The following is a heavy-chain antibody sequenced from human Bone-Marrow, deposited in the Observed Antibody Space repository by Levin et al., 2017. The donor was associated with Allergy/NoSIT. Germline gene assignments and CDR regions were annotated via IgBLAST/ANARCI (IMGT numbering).Heavy chain of an antibody. D-gene: IGHD2-15*01. CDR1: GGSMDSYY. CDR2: IYYSGST. V-gene: IGHV4-59*01. Sequence: KPSETLSLTCTVSGGSMDSYYWNWIRQSPGKGLEWIGYIYYSGSTKYNPTLKSRVTLSVDTSRDQFSLRLNSVTAADTAVYHCARSDRYCHGGSCYSEVDAFDVWGQGTIVTVSS. CDR3: ARSDRYCHGGSCYSEVDAFDV. J-gene: IGHJ3*01.